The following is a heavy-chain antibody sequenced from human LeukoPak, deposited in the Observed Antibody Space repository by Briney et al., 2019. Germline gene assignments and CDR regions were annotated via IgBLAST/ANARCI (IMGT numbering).Heavy chain of an antibody. D-gene: IGHD6-19*01. V-gene: IGHV4-59*08. CDR3: ARHSDSGWYYFDY. CDR1: GGSINNYY. CDR2: IYYSGTT. J-gene: IGHJ4*02. Sequence: SETLSLTCIVSGGSINNYYWSWIRQPPGKGLEWIGYIYYSGTTNYNPSLESRVTISVDTSKNQFSLKLSSVTAADTAVYYCARHSDSGWYYFDYWGQGTLVTVSS.